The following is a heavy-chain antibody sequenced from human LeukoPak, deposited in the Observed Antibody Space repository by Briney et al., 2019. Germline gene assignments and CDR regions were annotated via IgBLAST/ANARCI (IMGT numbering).Heavy chain of an antibody. Sequence: PGGSLRLSCAASGFTFSSYGMHWVRQAPGKGLEWVAVISYDGSNKYYADSVKGRFTISRDNSKNTLYLQMNSLRAEDTAVYYCAKGGLRSPQDYWGRGTLVTVSS. J-gene: IGHJ4*02. CDR1: GFTFSSYG. CDR3: AKGGLRSPQDY. CDR2: ISYDGSNK. V-gene: IGHV3-30*18. D-gene: IGHD1-26*01.